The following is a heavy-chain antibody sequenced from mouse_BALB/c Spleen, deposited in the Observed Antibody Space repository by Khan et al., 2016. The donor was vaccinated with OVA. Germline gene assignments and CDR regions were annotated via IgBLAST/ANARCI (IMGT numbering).Heavy chain of an antibody. CDR3: ARARYFGV. Sequence: VQLQESGPELVKPGASVKMSCKASGYTFTDYVITWVRQRTGQGLEWIGEIYPGSGNSYYNEKFKDKATLTADKSSNTAYMQLSSLTSEDSAVYFCARARYFGVWGAGTTGTVSS. CDR1: GYTFTDYV. J-gene: IGHJ1*01. CDR2: IYPGSGNS. V-gene: IGHV1-81*01.